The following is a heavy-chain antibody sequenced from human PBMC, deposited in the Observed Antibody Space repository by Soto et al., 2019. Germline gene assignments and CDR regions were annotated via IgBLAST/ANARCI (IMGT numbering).Heavy chain of an antibody. Sequence: QVQLQESGPGLVKPSETLSLTCTVSGGSISSYYWSWIRQPPEKGLEWIGYIYYSGSTNYNPSLKSRVTISVDTSKNQFSLKLSSVTAADTALYYCAKFTIFGVGGPSHDAFDIWGQGTMVTVSS. J-gene: IGHJ3*02. CDR2: IYYSGST. D-gene: IGHD3-3*01. CDR1: GGSISSYY. V-gene: IGHV4-59*01. CDR3: AKFTIFGVGGPSHDAFDI.